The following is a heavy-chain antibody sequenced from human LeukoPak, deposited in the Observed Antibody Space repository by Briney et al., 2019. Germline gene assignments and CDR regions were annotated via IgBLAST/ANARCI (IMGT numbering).Heavy chain of an antibody. J-gene: IGHJ5*01. CDR3: ARGGCVNGVCYLLRDS. CDR1: GYTFTGYY. D-gene: IGHD2-8*01. CDR2: MNPNSGGT. Sequence: ASMKVSCKASGYTFTGYYMHWVREAPGQGLEWMGWMNPNSGGTSYAQKFQGRVTMTRDTSINTAYMELSSLRSDDTAVYYCARGGCVNGVCYLLRDSWGQGTLVTVSS. V-gene: IGHV1-2*02.